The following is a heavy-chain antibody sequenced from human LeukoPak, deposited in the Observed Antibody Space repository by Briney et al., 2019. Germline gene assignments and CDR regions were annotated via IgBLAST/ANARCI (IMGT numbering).Heavy chain of an antibody. CDR1: GFTFSSYG. J-gene: IGHJ5*02. Sequence: GRSLRLSCAASGFTFSSYGMHWVRQAPGKGLEWVAVISYDGSNKYYADSVKGRFTISRDNSKNTLYLQMNSLRAEDTAVYYCARGPIYALSPWGQGTLVTVSS. D-gene: IGHD2-2*01. V-gene: IGHV3-30*03. CDR3: ARGPIYALSP. CDR2: ISYDGSNK.